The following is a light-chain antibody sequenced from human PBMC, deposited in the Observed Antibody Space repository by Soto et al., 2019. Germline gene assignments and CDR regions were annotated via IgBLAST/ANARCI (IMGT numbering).Light chain of an antibody. Sequence: DIQITQSPSSVSASVGDRVTITCRASQTISSWLAWYLQKPGKAPKLLIYKASTLKSGVPSRFSGSGSGTEFTLTISSLQPDDFATYYCQHYNSYSEAFGQGTKVDIK. CDR3: QHYNSYSEA. V-gene: IGKV1-5*03. J-gene: IGKJ1*01. CDR1: QTISSW. CDR2: KAS.